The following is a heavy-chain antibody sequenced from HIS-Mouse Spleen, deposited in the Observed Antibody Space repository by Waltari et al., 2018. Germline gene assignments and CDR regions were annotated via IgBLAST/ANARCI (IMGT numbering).Heavy chain of an antibody. CDR2: IYHSGST. J-gene: IGHJ6*02. CDR1: GYSISSGYY. Sequence: QVQLQESGLGLVKPSETLSLTCTVSGYSISSGYYWGWIRQPPWKGLEWMGVIYHSGSTYYNPALRSRGTISVDTSRNQFSLKLSSVTAADTAVYYCARALEYSSSWYYYYYGMDVWGQGTTVTVSS. V-gene: IGHV4-38-2*02. D-gene: IGHD6-13*01. CDR3: ARALEYSSSWYYYYYGMDV.